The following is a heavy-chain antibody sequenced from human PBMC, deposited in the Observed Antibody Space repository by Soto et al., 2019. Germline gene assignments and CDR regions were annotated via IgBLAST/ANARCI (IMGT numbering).Heavy chain of an antibody. J-gene: IGHJ4*02. D-gene: IGHD5-12*01. CDR3: ARDHRDGYHLLFDY. CDR2: INPSGGST. Sequence: VKVSCKASGYTFTSYYMHWVRQAPGQGLEWMGIINPSGGSTSYAQKFQGRVTMTGDTSTSTGYMELSSLRSEDTAVDYCARDHRDGYHLLFDYRGQRTLVPGSS. V-gene: IGHV1-46*01. CDR1: GYTFTSYY.